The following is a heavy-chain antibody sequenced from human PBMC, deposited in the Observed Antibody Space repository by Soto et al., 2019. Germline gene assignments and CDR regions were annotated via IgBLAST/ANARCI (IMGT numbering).Heavy chain of an antibody. CDR2: ISWNSRNI. D-gene: IGHD3-22*01. CDR1: GFTFDDYA. J-gene: IGHJ3*02. CDR3: ARVPVVGGTGPFDI. Sequence: EVQLVESGGGLVQPGRSLRLSCATSGFTFDDYAMHWVRQAPVKGLEWVSGISWNSRNIDYADSVKGRFTISRDNAKNSLYLQMNSLRAEDTSFYYCARVPVVGGTGPFDIWGQGTMVTVSS. V-gene: IGHV3-9*01.